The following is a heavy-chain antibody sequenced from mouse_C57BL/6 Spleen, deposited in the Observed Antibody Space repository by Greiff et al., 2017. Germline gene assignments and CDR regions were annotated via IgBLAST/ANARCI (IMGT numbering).Heavy chain of an antibody. CDR1: GFNIQDYS. J-gene: IGHJ2*01. CDR2: IDPEDGDT. V-gene: IGHV14-1*01. Sequence: VQLKQSGAELVRPGASVKLSCTASGFNIQDYSMHWVKQRPEQGLAWIGRIDPEDGDTEYAPKFQGQTTMTANTSSNTAYLQLSSLTSENTAVYYCTTLGAEILYCGQGTTLPVSS. D-gene: IGHD6-1*01. CDR3: TTLGAEILY.